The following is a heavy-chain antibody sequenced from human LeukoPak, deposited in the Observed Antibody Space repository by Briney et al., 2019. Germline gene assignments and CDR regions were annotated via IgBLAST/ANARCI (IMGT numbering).Heavy chain of an antibody. CDR1: GFTFSGYA. CDR2: ISGSGGST. CDR3: AKAPDRDSSSWYGYYFDY. J-gene: IGHJ4*02. Sequence: GGSLRLSCAASGFTFSGYAMSWVRQAPGKGLEWVSAISGSGGSTYYADSVKGRFTISRDNSKNTLYLQMNSLRAEDTAVYYCAKAPDRDSSSWYGYYFDYWGQGTLVTVSS. V-gene: IGHV3-23*01. D-gene: IGHD6-13*01.